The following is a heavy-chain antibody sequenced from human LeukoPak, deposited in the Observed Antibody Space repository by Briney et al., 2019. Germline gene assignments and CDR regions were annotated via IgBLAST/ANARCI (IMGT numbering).Heavy chain of an antibody. J-gene: IGHJ4*02. D-gene: IGHD6-13*01. CDR1: GYTFTSYG. V-gene: IGHV1-18*01. CDR3: ARDEQQLSPSYFDY. Sequence: ASVTVSCKASGYTFTSYGISWVRQAPGQGLEWMGWISAYNGNTNYAQKLQGRVTMTTDTSTSTAYMELRSLRSDDTAVYYCARDEQQLSPSYFDYWGQGTLVTVSS. CDR2: ISAYNGNT.